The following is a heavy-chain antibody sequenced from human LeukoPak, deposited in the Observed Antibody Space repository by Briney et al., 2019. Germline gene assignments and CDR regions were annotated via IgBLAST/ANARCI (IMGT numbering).Heavy chain of an antibody. CDR3: ARHRYYYDSSGSKDYYMDV. Sequence: GESLQISCKGSGYSFTSYWIGWVRQMPGKGLEWMGIIYPGDSDTRYSPSFQGQVTISADKSISTAYLQWSSLKASDTAMYYCARHRYYYDSSGSKDYYMDVWGKGTTVTVSS. CDR2: IYPGDSDT. V-gene: IGHV5-51*01. CDR1: GYSFTSYW. J-gene: IGHJ6*03. D-gene: IGHD3-22*01.